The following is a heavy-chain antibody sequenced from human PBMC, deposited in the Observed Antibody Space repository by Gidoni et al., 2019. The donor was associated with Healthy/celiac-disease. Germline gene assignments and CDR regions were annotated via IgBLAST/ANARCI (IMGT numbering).Heavy chain of an antibody. J-gene: IGHJ5*02. Sequence: QVQPQESVPGLVRHSQTLSLTCTVSGGSLSRGSYSCSWIRQPAGKGLEGIGRIYTSGSTNYNPSLKSRVTISVDTSKNQFSLKLSSVTAADTAVYYCARGRMTTGDEGWFDPGGQGTLVTVSS. D-gene: IGHD4-17*01. CDR2: IYTSGST. V-gene: IGHV4-61*02. CDR1: GGSLSRGSYS. CDR3: ARGRMTTGDEGWFDP.